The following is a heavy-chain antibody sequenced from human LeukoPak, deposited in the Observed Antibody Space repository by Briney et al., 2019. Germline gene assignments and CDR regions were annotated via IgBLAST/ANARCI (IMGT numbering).Heavy chain of an antibody. D-gene: IGHD6-19*01. CDR1: GGTFSSYA. Sequence: SVKVSCKASGGTFSSYAISWVRQAPGQRLEWMGRIIPILGIANYAQKFQGRVTITADKSTSTAYMELSSLRSEDAAVYYCARGTVAEVFEAYFQHWGQGTLVTVSS. CDR2: IIPILGIA. CDR3: ARGTVAEVFEAYFQH. J-gene: IGHJ1*01. V-gene: IGHV1-69*04.